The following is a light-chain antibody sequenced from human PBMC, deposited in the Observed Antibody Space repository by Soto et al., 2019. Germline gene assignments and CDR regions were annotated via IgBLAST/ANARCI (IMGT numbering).Light chain of an antibody. J-gene: IGKJ4*01. V-gene: IGKV1-39*01. CDR1: QTISGY. CDR3: QQSSATRRT. CDR2: AAS. Sequence: QKSDVQCNLLAFVGDRVTINRRASQTISGYLNWYQQKPGKAPELLIYAASYLGNGVPSRFSGSGSGTYFTVTISRLQPEDLATYYGQQSSATRRTFGVGTKVDI.